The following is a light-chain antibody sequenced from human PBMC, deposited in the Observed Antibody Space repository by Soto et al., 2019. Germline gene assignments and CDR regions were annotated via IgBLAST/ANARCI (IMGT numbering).Light chain of an antibody. J-gene: IGLJ1*01. CDR3: LLSYSAARRGV. CDR2: DTS. V-gene: IGLV7-46*01. Sequence: QAVVTQEPSLTVSPGGTVTLTCGSSTGAVTSGHYPYWFQQKPGQAPRTLIYDTSNKHSWTPARFSGSLLGGKAALTLSGAQLEDEAEYYCLLSYSAARRGVFGNGTKLTVL. CDR1: TGAVTSGHY.